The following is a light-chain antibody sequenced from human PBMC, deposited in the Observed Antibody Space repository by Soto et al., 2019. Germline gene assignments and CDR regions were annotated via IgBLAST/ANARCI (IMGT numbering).Light chain of an antibody. J-gene: IGKJ1*01. Sequence: EIVMTQSPATLSVSPGERATLSCRASQSVSSSLAWYQQKPGQAPRLLIYGASTRATGIPARFSGSGSGTDFTLTISSLQSEDFAVYYCQHYNNWPRTFGQGTKVEIK. V-gene: IGKV3-15*01. CDR1: QSVSSS. CDR2: GAS. CDR3: QHYNNWPRT.